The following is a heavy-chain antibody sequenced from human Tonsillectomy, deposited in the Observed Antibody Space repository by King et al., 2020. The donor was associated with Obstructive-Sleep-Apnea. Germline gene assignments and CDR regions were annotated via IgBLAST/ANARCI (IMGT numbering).Heavy chain of an antibody. D-gene: IGHD6-13*01. CDR1: GGSITNYY. J-gene: IGHJ4*02. CDR3: ARYSPFESSWNFDY. V-gene: IGHV4-59*08. Sequence: VQLQESGPGLLKPSETLSLTCTVSGGSITNYYWSWIRQPPGKGLEWIGHIYYSGSTNYSPPLKSRVTISVDTSKNHLSLKLSSVTAADTAVYYCARYSPFESSWNFDYWGQGTLVTVSS. CDR2: IYYSGST.